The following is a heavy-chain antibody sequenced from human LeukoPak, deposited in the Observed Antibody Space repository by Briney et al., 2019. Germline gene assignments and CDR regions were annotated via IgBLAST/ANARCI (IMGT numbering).Heavy chain of an antibody. D-gene: IGHD3-3*01. CDR1: GFTFSSYA. V-gene: IGHV3-30-3*01. CDR3: ARETIFGVVIPTYFFDY. J-gene: IGHJ4*02. CDR2: ISYDGSNK. Sequence: PGGSLRLSCAASGFTFSSYAMHWVRQAPGKGLEWVAVISYDGSNKYYADSVKGRFTISRDNAKNSLYLQMNSLRAEDTAVYYCARETIFGVVIPTYFFDYWGQGALVTVSS.